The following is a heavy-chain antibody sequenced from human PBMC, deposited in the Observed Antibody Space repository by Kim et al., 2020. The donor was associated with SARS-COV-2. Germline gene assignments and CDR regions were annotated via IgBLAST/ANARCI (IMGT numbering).Heavy chain of an antibody. Sequence: GGSLRLSCAASGFTFDDYAMHWVRQAPGKGLEWVSGISWNSGSIGYADSVKGRFTISRDNAKNSLYLQMNSLRAEDTALYYCAKDYCGGDCPRGYYYYYYGMDVWGQGTTVTVSS. CDR3: AKDYCGGDCPRGYYYYYYGMDV. V-gene: IGHV3-9*01. D-gene: IGHD2-21*02. J-gene: IGHJ6*02. CDR1: GFTFDDYA. CDR2: ISWNSGSI.